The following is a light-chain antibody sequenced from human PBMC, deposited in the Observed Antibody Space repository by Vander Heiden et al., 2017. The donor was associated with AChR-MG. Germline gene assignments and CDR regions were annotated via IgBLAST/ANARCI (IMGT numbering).Light chain of an antibody. J-gene: IGKJ4*01. CDR2: DAS. CDR3: QQRSNLHT. CDR1: QSVSSS. V-gene: IGKV3-11*01. Sequence: EIVLTQSPATLSLSPGERATLSCRASQSVSSSLAWYQQKPGQAPRLLIYDASNRATGIPARFSGSGSGTDFTLTIRSLEPEDFAVYCCQQRSNLHTFGGGTKVAIK.